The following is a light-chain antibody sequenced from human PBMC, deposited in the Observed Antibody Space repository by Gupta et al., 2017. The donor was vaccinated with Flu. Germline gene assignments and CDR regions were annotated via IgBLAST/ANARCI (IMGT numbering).Light chain of an antibody. CDR3: SSKRSSSALAI. J-gene: IGLJ2*01. CDR1: SNDVGGYNF. CDR2: EVS. V-gene: IGLV2-14*01. Sequence: TISCTGTSNDVGGYNFVSWYQQHPGKAPKLMIYEVSDRPSGVSNRFSGSKSGNTASLTIPGPQADDEADYYCSSKRSSSALAIFGGGTRLTVL.